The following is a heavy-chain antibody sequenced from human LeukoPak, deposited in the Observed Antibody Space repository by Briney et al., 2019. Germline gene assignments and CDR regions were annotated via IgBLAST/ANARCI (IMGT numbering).Heavy chain of an antibody. CDR2: ISAYNGNT. D-gene: IGHD3-22*01. CDR3: ARGGRGYYDY. J-gene: IGHJ4*02. V-gene: IGHV1-18*01. Sequence: ASVKLSSTASGYTFTTYGISWVQQAPGQGLEWMGWISAYNGNTNYAQKLQGRVTMTTDTSTSTAYMELRSLRSDDTAVYYCARGGRGYYDYWGQGTLVTVPS. CDR1: GYTFTTYG.